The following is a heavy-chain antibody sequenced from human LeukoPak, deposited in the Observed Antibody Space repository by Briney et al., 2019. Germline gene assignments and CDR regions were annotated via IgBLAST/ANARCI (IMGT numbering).Heavy chain of an antibody. D-gene: IGHD3-10*01. J-gene: IGHJ5*01. CDR2: MYYSGIP. CDR3: ASHHGRGEAFDS. V-gene: IGHV4-59*08. CDR1: GASISDYY. Sequence: PSETLSLTCTVSGASISDYYWSWIRQPPGKRLEGIAYMYYSGIPNYSRSLKSRVTMSADKSNNQVSLTLTSVTAADTAVYYCASHHGRGEAFDSWGRGTLLTVSS.